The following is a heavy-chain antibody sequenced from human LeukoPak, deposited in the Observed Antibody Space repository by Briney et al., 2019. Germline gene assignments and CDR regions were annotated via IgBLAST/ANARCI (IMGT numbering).Heavy chain of an antibody. J-gene: IGHJ4*02. CDR2: INPNSGGT. CDR1: GYTFNGHH. Sequence: ASVKVSCKASGYTFNGHHIHWVRRAPGQGLEWMGWINPNSGGTNYAQNFQGRVTMTRDTSISTAYMELLRLRSDDTAVYYCARDPTNTSGRYVYLDYWGQGTLVTVSS. V-gene: IGHV1-2*02. CDR3: ARDPTNTSGRYVYLDY. D-gene: IGHD6-19*01.